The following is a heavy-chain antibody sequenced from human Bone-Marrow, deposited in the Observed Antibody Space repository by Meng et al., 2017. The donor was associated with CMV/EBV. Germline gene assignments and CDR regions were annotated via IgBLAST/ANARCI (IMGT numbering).Heavy chain of an antibody. V-gene: IGHV4-34*01. CDR3: ARCIIAVACKGGFDY. J-gene: IGHJ4*02. D-gene: IGHD6-19*01. Sequence: GSLRLSCAVYGGSFSGYYCGWIRQPPGKGLEWIGEINHSGSTNYNPSLKSRVTISVDTSKNQFSLKLSSVTAAETAVYSCARCIIAVACKGGFDYWGQGTMVTVSS. CDR2: INHSGST. CDR1: GGSFSGYY.